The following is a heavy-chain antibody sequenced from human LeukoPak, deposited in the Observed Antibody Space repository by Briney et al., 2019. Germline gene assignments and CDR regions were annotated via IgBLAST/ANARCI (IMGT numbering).Heavy chain of an antibody. J-gene: IGHJ4*02. CDR2: IYSGGST. Sequence: PGGSLRLSCAASGFTVSSNCMSWVRQGPGKGLEWVSIIYSGGSTYYADSVKGRFTISRDNSKNTLYLQMNSLRAEDTAVYYCARARYQLLFLDYWGQGTLVTVSS. CDR3: ARARYQLLFLDY. D-gene: IGHD2-2*01. V-gene: IGHV3-53*01. CDR1: GFTVSSNC.